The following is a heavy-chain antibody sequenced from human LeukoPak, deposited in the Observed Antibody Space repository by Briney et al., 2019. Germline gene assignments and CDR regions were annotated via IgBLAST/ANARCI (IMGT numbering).Heavy chain of an antibody. CDR3: AREGGQWLGQYYFDY. CDR1: GYTFTSYG. V-gene: IGHV1-18*01. Sequence: ASVKVSCKASGYTFTSYGISWVRQAPGQGLEWMGWISAYNGNTNYAQKLQGRVTMTTDTSTGTAYMELRSLRSDDTAVYYCAREGGQWLGQYYFDYWGQGTLVTVSS. J-gene: IGHJ4*02. D-gene: IGHD6-19*01. CDR2: ISAYNGNT.